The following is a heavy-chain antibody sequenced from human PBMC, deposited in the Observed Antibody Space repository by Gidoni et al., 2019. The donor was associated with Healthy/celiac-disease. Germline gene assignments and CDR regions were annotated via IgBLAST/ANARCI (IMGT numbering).Heavy chain of an antibody. J-gene: IGHJ4*02. D-gene: IGHD6-6*01. CDR3: AVLRAARPEIRYY. Sequence: QVHLVESGGGVVQPGRSVRLSWAGAGFTFSSYGMHWVRQAPGKGLEWVAVIWYDGSNKYYADSVKGRFTISRDNSKNTLYLQMNSLRAEDTAVYYCAVLRAARPEIRYYWGQGTLVTVSS. CDR2: IWYDGSNK. V-gene: IGHV3-33*01. CDR1: GFTFSSYG.